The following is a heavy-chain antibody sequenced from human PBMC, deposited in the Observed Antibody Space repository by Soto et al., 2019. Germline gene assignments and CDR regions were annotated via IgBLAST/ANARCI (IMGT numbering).Heavy chain of an antibody. CDR2: VYISGST. CDR3: ARGGRDGFDI. J-gene: IGHJ3*02. V-gene: IGHV4-4*07. CDR1: GGSISTYY. Sequence: QVQLQESGPGLVKPSETLSLTCTVSGGSISTYYWNWIRQSAGKGLEWIGRVYISGSTSYHPSLKSRVAMSVDTSNNQFSLKVTSVTAADTAVYYCARGGRDGFDIWGQGTMVTVSS.